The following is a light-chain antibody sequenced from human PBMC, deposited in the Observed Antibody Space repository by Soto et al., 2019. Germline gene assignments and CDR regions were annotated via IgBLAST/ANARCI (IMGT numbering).Light chain of an antibody. Sequence: EIVMTQSPATLSVSPGERVTLSCRASQSVSSNLAWYQQTSGQAPRLLIYGASTRATGIPARFSGSGSGTEFTLTISSLQSEDFAIYYCQQYNNWPPVTFGQGTRLEIK. CDR2: GAS. V-gene: IGKV3-15*01. CDR1: QSVSSN. J-gene: IGKJ5*01. CDR3: QQYNNWPPVT.